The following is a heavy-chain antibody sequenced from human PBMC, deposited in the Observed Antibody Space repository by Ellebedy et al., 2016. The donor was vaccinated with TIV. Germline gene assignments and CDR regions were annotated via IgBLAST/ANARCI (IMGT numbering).Heavy chain of an antibody. V-gene: IGHV1-2*04. D-gene: IGHD3-22*01. CDR1: GYTFTGYY. CDR3: ARSYYYDSSGAFDI. CDR2: INPNSGGT. Sequence: ASVKVSXXASGYTFTGYYMHWVRQAPGQGLEWMGWINPNSGGTNYAQKFQGWVTMTRDTSISTAYMELSRLRSDDTAVYYCARSYYYDSSGAFDIWGQGTMVTVSS. J-gene: IGHJ3*02.